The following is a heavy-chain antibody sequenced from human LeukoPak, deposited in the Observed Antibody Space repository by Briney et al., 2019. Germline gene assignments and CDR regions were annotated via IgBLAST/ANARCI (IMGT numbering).Heavy chain of an antibody. CDR1: GFTFSTYA. J-gene: IGHJ4*02. V-gene: IGHV3-23*01. Sequence: PGGSLRLSCAASGFTFSTYAMSWVRQAPGKGLEWVSAISGSGGSTLYADSVKGRFTISRDNSKNTLYLQMDSLRDEDTAVYYCATETIGRHYDYWGQGTLLTVSS. D-gene: IGHD1-14*01. CDR3: ATETIGRHYDY. CDR2: ISGSGGST.